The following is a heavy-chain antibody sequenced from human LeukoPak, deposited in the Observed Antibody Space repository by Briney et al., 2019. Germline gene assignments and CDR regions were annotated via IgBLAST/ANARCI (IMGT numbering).Heavy chain of an antibody. J-gene: IGHJ4*02. V-gene: IGHV3-9*01. CDR1: GFTVDDYA. CDR2: ISWNSGSI. Sequence: GRSLRLSCAASGFTVDDYAMHWVRQAPGKGLEWVSGISWNSGSIGYADSVKGRFTISRDNAKNSLYLQMNSLRAEDTALYYCAKTPDYGDDYYFDYWGQGTLVTVSS. D-gene: IGHD4-17*01. CDR3: AKTPDYGDDYYFDY.